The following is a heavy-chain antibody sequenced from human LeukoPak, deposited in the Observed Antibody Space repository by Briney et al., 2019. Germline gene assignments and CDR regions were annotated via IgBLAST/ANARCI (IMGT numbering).Heavy chain of an antibody. Sequence: PGGSLRLSCAASAFSLSAYNMNWVRQAPGKGREWVSSISYTGTYIYYADSVKGRFTISRDNAQNSLYLQMNSLRAEDTAIYYCVRDRGTYRPIDYWGQGTLVTVSS. J-gene: IGHJ4*02. CDR3: VRDRGTYRPIDY. CDR2: ISYTGTYI. D-gene: IGHD1-26*01. CDR1: AFSLSAYN. V-gene: IGHV3-21*04.